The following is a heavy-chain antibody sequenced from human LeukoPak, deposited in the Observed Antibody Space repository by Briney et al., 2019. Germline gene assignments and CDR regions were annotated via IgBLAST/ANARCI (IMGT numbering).Heavy chain of an antibody. CDR1: GYPFTSYG. CDR3: ARDMTYEVDY. Sequence: ASVKVSCKASGYPFTSYGISWVRQAPGQGLEWMGWISAHNGYTNYAQKLQGRVTMTTDTSTSTVYMELRSLTSDDTADYYCARDMTYEVDYWGQGTLVTVSS. V-gene: IGHV1-18*01. J-gene: IGHJ4*02. CDR2: ISAHNGYT. D-gene: IGHD5-12*01.